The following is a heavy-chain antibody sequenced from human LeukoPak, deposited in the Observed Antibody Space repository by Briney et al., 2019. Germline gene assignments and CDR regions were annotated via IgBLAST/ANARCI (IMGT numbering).Heavy chain of an antibody. CDR1: GFSLSTSGMR. V-gene: IGHV2-70*04. D-gene: IGHD1-26*01. CDR3: ARNPTGSYYDY. CDR2: IDWDDDK. Sequence: SGPTLVNPTQTLTLTCTFSGFSLSTSGMRVSWIRQPPGKALEWLARIDWDDDKFYSTSLKTRLTISKDTSKNQVVLIMSNMAPVDTATYYCARNPTGSYYDYWGQGTLVTVSS. J-gene: IGHJ4*02.